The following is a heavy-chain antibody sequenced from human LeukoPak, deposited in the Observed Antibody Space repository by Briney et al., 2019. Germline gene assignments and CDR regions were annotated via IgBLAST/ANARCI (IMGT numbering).Heavy chain of an antibody. CDR2: ISYDGSNT. V-gene: IGHV3-30*18. CDR1: GFTFNIYG. J-gene: IGHJ6*02. CDR3: AKSLVPAAISSYYYYGMDV. Sequence: PGRSLRLSCAASGFTFNIYGMHWVRQAPGKGLDWVALISYDGSNTYYADSVKGRFTVSRDNSKNTLYLQMNSLRAEDTAVYYCAKSLVPAAISSYYYYGMDVWGQGTTVTVSS. D-gene: IGHD2-2*02.